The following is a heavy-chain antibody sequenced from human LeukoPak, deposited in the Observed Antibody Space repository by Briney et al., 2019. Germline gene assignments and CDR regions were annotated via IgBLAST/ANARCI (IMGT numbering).Heavy chain of an antibody. D-gene: IGHD6-13*01. CDR3: ARNAASSSWYERDWFDP. Sequence: AASVKVSCKASGGTFSSYAISWVRQAPGQGLEWMGGIIPIFGTANYAQKFQGRVTITADESTSTAYMELSSLRSEDTAVYYCARNAASSSWYERDWFDPWGQGTLVTVSS. CDR1: GGTFSSYA. J-gene: IGHJ5*02. CDR2: IIPIFGTA. V-gene: IGHV1-69*13.